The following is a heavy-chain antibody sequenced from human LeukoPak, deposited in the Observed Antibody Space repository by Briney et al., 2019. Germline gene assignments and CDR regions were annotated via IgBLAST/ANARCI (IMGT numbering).Heavy chain of an antibody. CDR1: GFTFSSYW. D-gene: IGHD3-10*01. J-gene: IGHJ6*03. Sequence: PGGSLRLSCAASGFTFSSYWMHWVRQAPGKGLVWVSRINSDGSSTSYADSVKGRFTISRDNAKNTLYLQMNSLRAEDTAVYYCARDRWFGDKDGYYYYMDVWGKGTTVTISS. V-gene: IGHV3-74*01. CDR2: INSDGSST. CDR3: ARDRWFGDKDGYYYYMDV.